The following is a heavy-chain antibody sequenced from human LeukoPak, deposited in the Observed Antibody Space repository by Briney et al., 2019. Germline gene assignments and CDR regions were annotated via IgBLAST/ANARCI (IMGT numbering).Heavy chain of an antibody. V-gene: IGHV4-61*01. CDR3: ARRAYSNPDY. D-gene: IGHD4-11*01. Sequence: SETLSLTCTVSGGSVSSGSYYWSWIRQPPGKGLEWIGYIYYSGSTNYNPSLKSRVTISVDTSKNQFSLKLSSVTAADTAVYYCARRAYSNPDYWGQGTLVTVSS. CDR1: GGSVSSGSYY. CDR2: IYYSGST. J-gene: IGHJ4*02.